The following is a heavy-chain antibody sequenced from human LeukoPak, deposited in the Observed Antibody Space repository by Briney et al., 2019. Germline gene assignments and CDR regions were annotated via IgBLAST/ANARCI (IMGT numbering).Heavy chain of an antibody. CDR3: ARQSISGSSLSYFDY. CDR1: GGSISSYY. J-gene: IGHJ4*02. CDR2: IYDSGST. Sequence: PSETLSLTCTVSGGSISSYYWSWIRQPPGKGLEWIRNIYDSGSTNYNPSLKSRLTISVDTSKNQCSLKLSSVTAADTAVYYCARQSISGSSLSYFDYWGQGTLVNVSS. D-gene: IGHD3-22*01. V-gene: IGHV4-59*01.